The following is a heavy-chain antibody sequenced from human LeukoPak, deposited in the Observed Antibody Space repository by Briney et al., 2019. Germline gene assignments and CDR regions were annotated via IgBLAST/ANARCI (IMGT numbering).Heavy chain of an antibody. D-gene: IGHD3-22*01. Sequence: GGSLRLSCAASGFTFSSYSMNWVRQAPGKGLEWVSAISGSGGSTYYADSVKGRFTISRDNSKNTLYLQMNSLRAEDTAVYYCAKDLYYYDSSGYYDFDYWGQGTLVTVSS. J-gene: IGHJ4*02. CDR1: GFTFSSYS. CDR2: ISGSGGST. CDR3: AKDLYYYDSSGYYDFDY. V-gene: IGHV3-23*01.